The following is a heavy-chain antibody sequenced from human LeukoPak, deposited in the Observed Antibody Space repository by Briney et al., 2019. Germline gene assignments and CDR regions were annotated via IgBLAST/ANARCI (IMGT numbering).Heavy chain of an antibody. CDR3: APGSISTGYYHY. CDR2: IYTSGST. J-gene: IGHJ4*02. V-gene: IGHV4-4*07. Sequence: SETLSLTCTVSGGSISSYYWSWIRQPAGKGLEWIGRIYTSGSTNYNPSLKSRVTISVDKSKNQFSLKLSSVTAADTAVYYCAPGSISTGYYHYWGQGTLVTVSS. D-gene: IGHD3-22*01. CDR1: GGSISSYY.